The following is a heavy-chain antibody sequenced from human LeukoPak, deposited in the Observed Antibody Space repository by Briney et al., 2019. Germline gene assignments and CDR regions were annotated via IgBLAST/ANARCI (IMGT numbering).Heavy chain of an antibody. CDR2: TSYDGSNK. CDR1: GFTFSSYG. D-gene: IGHD3-22*01. CDR3: ARALYYYDSSGYGYFDY. J-gene: IGHJ4*02. V-gene: IGHV3-30*03. Sequence: PGGSLRLSCAASGFTFSSYGMHWVRQAPGKGLEWVAVTSYDGSNKYYADSVKGRFTISRDNSKNTLYLQMNSLRAEDTAVYYCARALYYYDSSGYGYFDYWGQGTLVTVSS.